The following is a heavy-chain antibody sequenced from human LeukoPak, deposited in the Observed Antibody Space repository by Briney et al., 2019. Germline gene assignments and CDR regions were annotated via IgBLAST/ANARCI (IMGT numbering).Heavy chain of an antibody. CDR3: ATSAWSIWNFGY. Sequence: GGSLRLSCAASGFTFHDYGRSWVRQAPGKGLEWVSGINLNGGSKGYADPVKGRFTTSRANAKHSPYLQMNSSRADATALYSSATSAWSIWNFGYWGQGSLVTLS. V-gene: IGHV3-20*04. CDR1: GFTFHDYG. D-gene: IGHD1-1*01. CDR2: INLNGGSK. J-gene: IGHJ4*02.